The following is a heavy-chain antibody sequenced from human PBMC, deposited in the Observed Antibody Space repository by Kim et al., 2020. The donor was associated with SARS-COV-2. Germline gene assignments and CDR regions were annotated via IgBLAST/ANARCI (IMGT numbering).Heavy chain of an antibody. CDR1: GFSISDSA. V-gene: IGHV3-73*01. CDR2: GRSEVYADAI. CDR3: IRPLPHATSTGWSYPGN. J-gene: IGHJ4*02. D-gene: IGHD2-15*01. Sequence: GGSLRLSCAASGFSISDSAIHWVRQASGKGLEWVGRGRSEVYADAIAYTASVSGGFTISTDDSKNTAYLQMDGLKSEDTAVYYCIRPLPHATSTGWSYPGNGGRGTLVTVSS.